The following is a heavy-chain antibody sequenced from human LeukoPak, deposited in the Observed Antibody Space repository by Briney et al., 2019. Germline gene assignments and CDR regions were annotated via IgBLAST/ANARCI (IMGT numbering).Heavy chain of an antibody. D-gene: IGHD6-6*01. CDR2: IYTSGGT. CDR1: GDPISSYY. V-gene: IGHV4-4*09. CDR3: ARLTRLSTSPDRYYLDY. J-gene: IGHJ4*02. Sequence: SETLSLTCTVSGDPISSYYWSWIRQPPGKGLEWIGYIYTSGGTNYIPSLKGRVTISIDTSKNQFSLKLSSVTAADSAVYYCARLTRLSTSPDRYYLDYWGQGTLVTVSS.